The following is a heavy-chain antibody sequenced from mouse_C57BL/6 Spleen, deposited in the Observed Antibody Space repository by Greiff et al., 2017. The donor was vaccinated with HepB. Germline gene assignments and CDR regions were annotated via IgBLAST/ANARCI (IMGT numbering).Heavy chain of an antibody. CDR3: AREALTGARGFAY. CDR2: IYPGDGDT. D-gene: IGHD4-1*01. Sequence: QVQLKESGAELVKPGASVKISCKASGYAFSSYWMNWVKQRPGKGLEWIGQIYPGDGDTNYNGKFKGKATLTADKSSSTAYMQLSSLTSEDSAVYFCAREALTGARGFAYWGQGTLVAVSA. CDR1: GYAFSSYW. J-gene: IGHJ3*01. V-gene: IGHV1-80*01.